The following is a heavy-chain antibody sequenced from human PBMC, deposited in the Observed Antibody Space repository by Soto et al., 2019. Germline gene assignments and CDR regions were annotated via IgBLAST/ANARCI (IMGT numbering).Heavy chain of an antibody. CDR1: GGSISSGGYS. Sequence: QLQLQESGSGLVKPSQTLSLTCAVSGGSISSGGYSWSWIRQPPGKGLEWIGYIYHSGSTYYNPSLKSRVTISVDRSKNQFSLKLSSVTAADTAVYYCASMVRGVNPLHYYYGMDVWGQGTTVTVSS. J-gene: IGHJ6*02. D-gene: IGHD3-10*01. V-gene: IGHV4-30-2*01. CDR3: ASMVRGVNPLHYYYGMDV. CDR2: IYHSGST.